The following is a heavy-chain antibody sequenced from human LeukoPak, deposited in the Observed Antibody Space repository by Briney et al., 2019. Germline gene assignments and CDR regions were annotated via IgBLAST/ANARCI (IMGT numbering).Heavy chain of an antibody. CDR1: GGSISNYY. D-gene: IGHD1-7*01. CDR3: ATSRAKLRDSYYYMDV. V-gene: IGHV4-59*01. J-gene: IGHJ6*03. CDR2: IYYSGST. Sequence: PSETLSLTCTVSGGSISNYYWSWIRQPPGKGLEWIGYIYYSGSTNYNPSLRSRVTISVDTSKNQFSLKLSSVTAADTAVYYCATSRAKLRDSYYYMDVWGKGTTVTISS.